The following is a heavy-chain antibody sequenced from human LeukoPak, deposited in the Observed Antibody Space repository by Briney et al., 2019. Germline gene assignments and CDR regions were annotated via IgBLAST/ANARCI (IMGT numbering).Heavy chain of an antibody. CDR3: ARDYDFWSGGNWFDP. J-gene: IGHJ5*02. CDR1: GGSISSGSYY. Sequence: SQTLSLTCTVSGGSISSGSYYWSWIRQPAGKGLEWIGRIYTSGSTNYNPSLKSRVTISVDTSKNQFSLKLSSVTAADTAVYYCARDYDFWSGGNWFDPWGQGTLVTVSS. V-gene: IGHV4-61*02. D-gene: IGHD3-3*01. CDR2: IYTSGST.